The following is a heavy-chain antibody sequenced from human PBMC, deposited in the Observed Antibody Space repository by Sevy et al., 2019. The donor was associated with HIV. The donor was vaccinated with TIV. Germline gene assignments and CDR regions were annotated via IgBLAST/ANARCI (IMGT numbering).Heavy chain of an antibody. CDR1: GGILKNYG. J-gene: IGHJ4*02. CDR2: ISPSVGIA. CDR3: ASVRSCGGDCYVFDT. V-gene: IGHV1-69*10. Sequence: ASVKVSCKASGGILKNYGMNWVRQAPGQGLEWMGGISPSVGIASYAQKIQGRAAITADESTSTMYLEVGRLRSDDTAVYFCASVRSCGGDCYVFDTWGQGTLVTVSS. D-gene: IGHD2-21*02.